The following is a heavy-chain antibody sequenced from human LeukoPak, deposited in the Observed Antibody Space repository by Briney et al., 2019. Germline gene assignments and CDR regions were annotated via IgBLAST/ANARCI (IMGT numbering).Heavy chain of an antibody. CDR2: IRYDGSNK. D-gene: IGHD1-26*01. V-gene: IGHV3-30*02. CDR1: GFTFSRYG. J-gene: IGHJ4*02. Sequence: GGSLRLSCAASGFTFSRYGMHWVRQAPGKGLEWVAFIRYDGSNKYHVDSVKGRFSISRDNSKNTLYLQMNSRRAEDTAVYYCAKSRGEQLYFRDSDYWGQGILVTVSS. CDR3: AKSRGEQLYFRDSDY.